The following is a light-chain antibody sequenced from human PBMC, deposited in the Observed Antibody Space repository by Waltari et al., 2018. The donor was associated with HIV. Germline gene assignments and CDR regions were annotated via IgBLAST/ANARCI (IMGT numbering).Light chain of an antibody. Sequence: QSALTQPASVSGSPGQAVNISCTGTRRDVGGFKYVSWYQQHPGKVPKFLIFQINNRASGVSSRCSGSKAGNTATLTISGLQAEDEADYYCSSFTSDATVLFGGGTKLTV. J-gene: IGLJ2*01. CDR2: QIN. V-gene: IGLV2-14*03. CDR3: SSFTSDATVL. CDR1: RRDVGGFKY.